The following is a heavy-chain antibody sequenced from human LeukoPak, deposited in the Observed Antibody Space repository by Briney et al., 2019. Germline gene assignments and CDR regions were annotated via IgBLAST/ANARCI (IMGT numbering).Heavy chain of an antibody. CDR3: TTSTVTYQYFDY. CDR2: IKSKTDGGTT. J-gene: IGHJ4*02. Sequence: KPGGSLRLSCAASGFTFSNAWMNWVRQAPGKGLEWVGHIKSKTDGGTTDYAAPVKDRFTISRDDSKNTVYLQMNSLKTEDTAVYYCTTSTVTYQYFDYWGQGTLVTVSS. V-gene: IGHV3-15*01. CDR1: GFTFSNAW. D-gene: IGHD4-17*01.